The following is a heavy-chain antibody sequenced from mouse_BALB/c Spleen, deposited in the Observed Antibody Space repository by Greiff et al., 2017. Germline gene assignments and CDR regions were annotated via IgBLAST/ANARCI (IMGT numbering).Heavy chain of an antibody. CDR1: GFSLTSYG. D-gene: IGHD1-1*01. Sequence: VQRVESGPGLVAPSQSLSITCTVSGFSLTSYGVHWVRQPPGKGLEWLGVIWAGGSTNYNSALMSRLSISKDNSKSQVFLKMNSLQTDDTAMYYCARTYYGSSYDYAMDYWGQGTSVTVSS. CDR2: IWAGGST. V-gene: IGHV2-9*02. J-gene: IGHJ4*01. CDR3: ARTYYGSSYDYAMDY.